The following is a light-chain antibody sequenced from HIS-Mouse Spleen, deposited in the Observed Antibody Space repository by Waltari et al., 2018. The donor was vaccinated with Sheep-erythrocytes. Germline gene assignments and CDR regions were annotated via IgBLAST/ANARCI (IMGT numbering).Light chain of an antibody. CDR3: QQYNNWPPPYT. Sequence: EIVMTQSPATLSVSPGERATLPSRASQSVSSNFAWYQQKPGQAPRLLIYGASTRATGIPARFSGSGSGTEFTLTISSMQSEDFAVYYCQQYNNWPPPYTFGQGTKLEIK. J-gene: IGKJ2*01. CDR1: QSVSSN. V-gene: IGKV3-15*01. CDR2: GAS.